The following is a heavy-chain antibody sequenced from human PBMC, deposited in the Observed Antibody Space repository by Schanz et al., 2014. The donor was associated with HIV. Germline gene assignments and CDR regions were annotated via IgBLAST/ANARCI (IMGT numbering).Heavy chain of an antibody. CDR1: GFTFSTYA. J-gene: IGHJ4*02. V-gene: IGHV3-23*01. CDR3: AKTSYGWYFDY. D-gene: IGHD6-19*01. Sequence: EGKLSESGGGLVQPGGSLRLSCVASGFTFSTYAMSWVRPAPGKGLEWVPGMRGSEDSTFYADSVKGRFTISRDNSKNTLYFQMNSLRAEDTAIYYCAKTSYGWYFDYWGQGTLVTVSS. CDR2: MRGSEDST.